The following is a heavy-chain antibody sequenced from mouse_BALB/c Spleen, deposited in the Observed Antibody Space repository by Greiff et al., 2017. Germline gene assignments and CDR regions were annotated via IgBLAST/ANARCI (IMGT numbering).Heavy chain of an antibody. D-gene: IGHD2-12*01. V-gene: IGHV1-5*01. CDR3: TRSYFSYYFDY. CDR1: GYTFTSYW. CDR2: IYPGNSDT. J-gene: IGHJ2*01. Sequence: VQLQQSGTVLARPGASVKMSCKASGYTFTSYWMHWVKQRPGQGLEWIGAIYPGNSDTSYNQKFKGKAKLTAVTSTSTAYMELSSLTNEDSAVYYCTRSYFSYYFDYWGQGTTLTVSS.